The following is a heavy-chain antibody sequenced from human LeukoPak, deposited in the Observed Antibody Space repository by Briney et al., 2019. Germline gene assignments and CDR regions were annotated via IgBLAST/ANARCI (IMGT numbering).Heavy chain of an antibody. Sequence: SETLSLTCTVSGGSISSYYWSWIRQPPGKGLEWIGEINHSGSTNYNPSLKSRVTISVDTSKNQFSLKLSSVTAADTAVYYCARQATTLSFDYWGQGTLVTVSS. V-gene: IGHV4-34*01. D-gene: IGHD5-12*01. CDR2: INHSGST. CDR1: GGSISSYY. J-gene: IGHJ4*02. CDR3: ARQATTLSFDY.